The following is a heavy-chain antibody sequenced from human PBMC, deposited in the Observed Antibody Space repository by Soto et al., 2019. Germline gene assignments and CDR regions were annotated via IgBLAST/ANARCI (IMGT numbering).Heavy chain of an antibody. J-gene: IGHJ4*02. Sequence: ASVKVSCKASGYTFTSYYMHWVRQAPGQGLEWMGIINPSGGSTSYAQKFQGRVTMTRDTSTSTVYMEQSSLRSEDTAVYYCARDPPYYYDSSGYFVDYWGQGTLVTVSS. D-gene: IGHD3-22*01. V-gene: IGHV1-46*01. CDR1: GYTFTSYY. CDR2: INPSGGST. CDR3: ARDPPYYYDSSGYFVDY.